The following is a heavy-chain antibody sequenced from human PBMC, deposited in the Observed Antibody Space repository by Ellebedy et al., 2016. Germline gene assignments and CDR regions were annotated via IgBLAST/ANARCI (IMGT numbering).Heavy chain of an antibody. J-gene: IGHJ3*01. CDR2: IYHSGST. CDR3: ARAPYYDIFTGYFHDAFDL. V-gene: IGHV4-4*02. CDR1: GGSISSSNW. Sequence: GSLRLXXAVSGGSISSSNWWSWVRQPPGKGLEWIGEIYHSGSTNYNPSLKSRVTISVDKSKNQFSLKLSSVTAADTAVYYCARAPYYDIFTGYFHDAFDLWGQGTSVTVSS. D-gene: IGHD3-9*01.